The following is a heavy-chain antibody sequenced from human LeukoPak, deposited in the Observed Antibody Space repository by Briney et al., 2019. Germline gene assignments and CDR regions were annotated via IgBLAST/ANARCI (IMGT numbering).Heavy chain of an antibody. CDR3: ARGGDSSSWSGGGNWFDP. D-gene: IGHD6-13*01. Sequence: ASVKVSCKASGYTFTGYYMHWVRQATGQGLEWMGWMNPNSGNTGYAQKFQGRVTMTRNTSISTAYMELSSLRSEDTAVYYCARGGDSSSWSGGGNWFDPWGQGTLVTVSS. CDR2: MNPNSGNT. CDR1: GYTFTGYY. J-gene: IGHJ5*02. V-gene: IGHV1-8*02.